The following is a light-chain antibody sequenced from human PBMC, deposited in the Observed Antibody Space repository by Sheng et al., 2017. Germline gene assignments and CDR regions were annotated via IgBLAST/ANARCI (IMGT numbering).Light chain of an antibody. CDR2: DAS. J-gene: IGKJ4*01. CDR3: QQRTTWPILT. Sequence: EIVMTQSPATLSVSPGERATLSCRASQSISSNLAWYQQKPGQAPRLLIYDASNRATGIPARFSGSGSGTDFTLTISSLEPEDFAVYYCQQRTTWPILTFGGGTKVEIK. V-gene: IGKV3-11*01. CDR1: QSISSN.